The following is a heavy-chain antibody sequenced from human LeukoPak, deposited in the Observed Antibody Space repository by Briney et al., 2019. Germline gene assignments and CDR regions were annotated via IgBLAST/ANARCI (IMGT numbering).Heavy chain of an antibody. CDR3: ATNLWSRGGDYWYFDL. CDR2: IVSIFGTA. V-gene: IGHV1-69*13. J-gene: IGHJ2*01. D-gene: IGHD3-10*01. CDR1: GGTFSSYA. Sequence: ASVKVSCKASGGTFSSYAISWVRQAPGQGLEWMGGIVSIFGTADYAQKFQGRVTITADESTSTAYMDLSSLRSEDTALYYCATNLWSRGGDYWYFDLWGRGTLVTVSS.